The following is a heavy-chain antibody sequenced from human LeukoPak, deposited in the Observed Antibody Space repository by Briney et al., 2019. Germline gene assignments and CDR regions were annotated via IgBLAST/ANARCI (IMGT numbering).Heavy chain of an antibody. J-gene: IGHJ3*02. Sequence: GGSLRLSCVASGFPFSTYEMHWVPQAAGKGLEWVSAIYLSGDTYYLGSVKGRFTISRENAKNTLYLRMNSLTAGERAVYYCARLCKGDCNAFDIWGQGTMVTVSS. D-gene: IGHD2-21*02. CDR2: IYLSGDT. CDR3: ARLCKGDCNAFDI. V-gene: IGHV3-13*04. CDR1: GFPFSTYE.